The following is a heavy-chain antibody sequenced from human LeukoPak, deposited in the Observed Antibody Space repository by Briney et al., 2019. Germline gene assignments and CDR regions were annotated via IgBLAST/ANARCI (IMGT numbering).Heavy chain of an antibody. Sequence: PGGSLRLSCAASGFTLSSYAMSWVRQAPGKGLEWVSAIRSSGGSTYYADSVKGRFTISRDNSKNTLYLQMNSLRAEDTAVYYCARAHPDIVVVPAAHGTAFDIWGQGTMVTVSS. V-gene: IGHV3-23*01. D-gene: IGHD2-2*01. J-gene: IGHJ3*02. CDR2: IRSSGGST. CDR3: ARAHPDIVVVPAAHGTAFDI. CDR1: GFTLSSYA.